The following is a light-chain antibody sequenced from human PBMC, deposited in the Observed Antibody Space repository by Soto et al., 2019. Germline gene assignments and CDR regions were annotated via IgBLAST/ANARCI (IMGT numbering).Light chain of an antibody. V-gene: IGKV3-20*01. Sequence: VLMQSPGTLSLSPGDRATLSCRASQTFSGSFLAWYQQKPGQAPRLLIYGVSSRATGIPDRFSGSGSATDFTLTISRLEPEDFAVYYCQQYGSSSWTFGQGTKVDIK. CDR1: QTFSGSF. J-gene: IGKJ1*01. CDR3: QQYGSSSWT. CDR2: GVS.